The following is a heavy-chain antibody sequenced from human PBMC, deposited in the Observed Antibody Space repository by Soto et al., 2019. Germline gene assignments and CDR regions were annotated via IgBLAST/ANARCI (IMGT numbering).Heavy chain of an antibody. Sequence: PGGSLRLSCAASGFTFSSYAMHWVRQAPGKGLEWVAVISYDGSNKYYADSVKGRFTISRDNSKNTLYLQMNSLRAEDTAVYYCAREEVDIVVVPTNYYYYGMDVWGQGTTVTVS. CDR1: GFTFSSYA. CDR2: ISYDGSNK. J-gene: IGHJ6*02. D-gene: IGHD2-2*01. V-gene: IGHV3-30-3*01. CDR3: AREEVDIVVVPTNYYYYGMDV.